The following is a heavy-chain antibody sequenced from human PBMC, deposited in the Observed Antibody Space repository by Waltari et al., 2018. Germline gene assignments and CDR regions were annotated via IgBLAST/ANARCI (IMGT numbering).Heavy chain of an antibody. CDR2: ISPGNGNT. CDR1: GYTFSNFI. Sequence: QVQLVQSGAEVKKPGASVKISCKASGYTFSNFIMHLVRQAPGQRPEGMGWISPGNGNTKYSQNFQGRVTITRDTSASTAYMELSSLRSEDTAVYYCARDGSGGYFDYWGQGTLVTVSS. D-gene: IGHD2-15*01. J-gene: IGHJ4*02. V-gene: IGHV1-3*01. CDR3: ARDGSGGYFDY.